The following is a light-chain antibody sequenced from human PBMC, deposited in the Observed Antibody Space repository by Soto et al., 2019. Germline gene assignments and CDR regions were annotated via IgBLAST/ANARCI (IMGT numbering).Light chain of an antibody. CDR1: QSIREF. CDR3: QQCYSVPPLS. CDR2: AAS. V-gene: IGKV1-39*01. Sequence: DIQMTQSPSSLSASVGDRVTITCRASQSIREFLNWYQQKPGKAPELLIYAASILHTGVPSRFSGSASGTEFTLTISNLQPEDCATYYCQQCYSVPPLSFGGGTKVDIK. J-gene: IGKJ4*01.